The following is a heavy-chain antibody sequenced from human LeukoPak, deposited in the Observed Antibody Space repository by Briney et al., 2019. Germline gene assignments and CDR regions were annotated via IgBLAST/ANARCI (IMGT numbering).Heavy chain of an antibody. V-gene: IGHV1-69*06. Sequence: SVKVSCKASGGTFSSYAISWVRQAPGQGLEWMGGIIPIFGTANYAQKFQGRVTITADKSTSTAYMELSSLRSEDTAVYYCVKGPYSSSWYGPLYGMDVWGKGTTVTVST. D-gene: IGHD6-13*01. CDR2: IIPIFGTA. J-gene: IGHJ6*04. CDR1: GGTFSSYA. CDR3: VKGPYSSSWYGPLYGMDV.